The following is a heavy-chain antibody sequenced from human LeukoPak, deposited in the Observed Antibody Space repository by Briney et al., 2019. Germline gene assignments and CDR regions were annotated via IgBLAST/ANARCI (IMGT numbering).Heavy chain of an antibody. V-gene: IGHV4-34*01. D-gene: IGHD2-15*01. CDR1: VGSFSGYY. J-gene: IGHJ3*01. CDR3: ARVVAATDNRALEF. CDR2: INHSGST. Sequence: SETLSLTCAVYVGSFSGYYWSWIRQPPGKGQEWIGEINHSGSTNYNSSLKSRVTISVDTSKNQFSLKLSSVTAAATARYYCARVVAATDNRALEFWGKGKMVTVSS.